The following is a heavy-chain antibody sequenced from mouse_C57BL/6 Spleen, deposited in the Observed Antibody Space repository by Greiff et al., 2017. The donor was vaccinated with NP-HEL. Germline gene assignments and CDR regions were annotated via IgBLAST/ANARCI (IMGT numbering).Heavy chain of an antibody. Sequence: EVKLMESGGGLVKPGGSLKLSCAASGFTFSSYAMSWVRQTPEKRLEWVATISDGGSYTYYPDNVKGRFTISRDNAKNNLYLQMSHLKSEDTAMYYCARDEGLLLSYYAMDYWGQGTSVTVSS. CDR3: ARDEGLLLSYYAMDY. D-gene: IGHD1-1*01. V-gene: IGHV5-4*01. CDR1: GFTFSSYA. J-gene: IGHJ4*01. CDR2: ISDGGSYT.